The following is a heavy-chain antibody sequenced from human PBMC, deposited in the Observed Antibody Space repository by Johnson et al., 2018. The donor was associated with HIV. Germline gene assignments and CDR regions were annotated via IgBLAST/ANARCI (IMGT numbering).Heavy chain of an antibody. CDR2: IRYDGSNK. V-gene: IGHV3-30*02. CDR1: GFTFSSYA. J-gene: IGHJ3*02. Sequence: QVQLMESGGGVVQPGRSLRLSCAASGFTFSSYAMHWVRQAPGKGLEWVAFIRYDGSNKYYADSVQGRFTISRDNSNNTLYLQMNSLRAEDTAVYYCAKTWDDYDDAFDIWGQGTMVTVSS. CDR3: AKTWDDYDDAFDI. D-gene: IGHD4/OR15-4a*01.